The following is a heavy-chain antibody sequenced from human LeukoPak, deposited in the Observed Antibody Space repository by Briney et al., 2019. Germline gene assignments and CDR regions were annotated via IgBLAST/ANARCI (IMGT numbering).Heavy chain of an antibody. CDR2: IYYSGST. J-gene: IGHJ4*02. D-gene: IGHD3-22*01. V-gene: IGHV4-39*07. CDR1: GGSISSSSYY. Sequence: SETLSLTCTVSGGSISSSSYYWGWIRQPPGKGLEWIGSIYYSGSTYYNPSLKSRVTISVDTSKNQFSLKLSSVTAADTAVYYCASDRRDYYDSSGYYYDFDYWGQGTLVTVSS. CDR3: ASDRRDYYDSSGYYYDFDY.